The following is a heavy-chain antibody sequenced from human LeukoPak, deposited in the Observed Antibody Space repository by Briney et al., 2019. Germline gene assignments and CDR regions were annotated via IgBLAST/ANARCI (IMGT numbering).Heavy chain of an antibody. V-gene: IGHV4-59*01. Sequence: SETLSLTCTVSGGSISSYYWSWIRQPPGKGLEWIGFIYYSGSTNYNPSLKSRVTISVDTSKNQFSLKLTSVTAADTAVYYCARGRGPDCSGGSCWDYWGQGTLVTVSS. D-gene: IGHD2-15*01. CDR1: GGSISSYY. J-gene: IGHJ4*02. CDR2: IYYSGST. CDR3: ARGRGPDCSGGSCWDY.